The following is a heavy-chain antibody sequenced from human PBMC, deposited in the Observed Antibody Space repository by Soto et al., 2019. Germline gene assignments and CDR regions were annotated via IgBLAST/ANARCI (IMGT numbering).Heavy chain of an antibody. CDR3: TRANWYSEY. Sequence: QVQLQESGPGLVKPSETLSLTCSVSGGSISNHYWSWIRQPPGEGLEWIGYIYYNGNTNYNPSPKSRVTMSVDTSRNQISLKLTTVTAADTAVYYCTRANWYSEYWGQGTLVTVSS. CDR1: GGSISNHY. CDR2: IYYNGNT. D-gene: IGHD7-27*01. J-gene: IGHJ4*02. V-gene: IGHV4-59*11.